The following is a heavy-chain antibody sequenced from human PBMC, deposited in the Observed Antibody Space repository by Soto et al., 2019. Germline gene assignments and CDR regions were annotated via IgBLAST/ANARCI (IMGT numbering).Heavy chain of an antibody. CDR3: ARRPTQYYDILTGYPYYYGMDV. J-gene: IGHJ6*02. V-gene: IGHV1-8*01. CDR1: GYTFTSYD. CDR2: MNPNSGNT. Sequence: ASVKVSCKASGYTFTSYDINWVRQATGQGLEWMGWMNPNSGNTGYAQKFQGRVTMTRNTSISTAYMELSSLRSEDTAVYYCARRPTQYYDILTGYPYYYGMDVWGQVTTVTVSS. D-gene: IGHD3-9*01.